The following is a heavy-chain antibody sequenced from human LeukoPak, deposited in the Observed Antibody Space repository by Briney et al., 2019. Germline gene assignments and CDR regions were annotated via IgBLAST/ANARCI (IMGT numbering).Heavy chain of an antibody. D-gene: IGHD3-22*01. CDR2: ISGSGGST. V-gene: IGHV3-23*01. J-gene: IGHJ4*02. CDR3: AKDGAIYYDSSDYFDY. Sequence: GGSLRLSCAASGFTFSSYAMSWVCQAPGKGLEWVSAISGSGGSTYYADSVKGRFTTSRDNSKNTLYLQMNSLRAEDTAVYYCAKDGAIYYDSSDYFDYWGQGTLVTVSS. CDR1: GFTFSSYA.